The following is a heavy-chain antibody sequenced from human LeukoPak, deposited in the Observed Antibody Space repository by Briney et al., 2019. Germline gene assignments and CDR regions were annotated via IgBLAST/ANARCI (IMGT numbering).Heavy chain of an antibody. Sequence: GGSLRLSCAASGFTFSSYWMHWVRQAPGKGLVWVSRINSDGSSTSYADSVKGRFTISRDNAKNTLYLQMNSLRAEDTAVYYCARRYCSSTSCHTDYYCYYMDVWGKGTTVTVSS. J-gene: IGHJ6*03. CDR3: ARRYCSSTSCHTDYYCYYMDV. CDR2: INSDGSST. CDR1: GFTFSSYW. V-gene: IGHV3-74*01. D-gene: IGHD2-2*01.